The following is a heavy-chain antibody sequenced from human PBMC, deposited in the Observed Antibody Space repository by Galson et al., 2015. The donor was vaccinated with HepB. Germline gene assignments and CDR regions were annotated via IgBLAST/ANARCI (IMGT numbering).Heavy chain of an antibody. CDR1: GFTFSSYD. V-gene: IGHV3-13*01. Sequence: SLRLSCAASGFTFSSYDMHWVRQATGKGLEWVSAIGTAGDTYYPGSVKGRFTISRENAKNSLYLQMNSLRAGDTAVYYCVRAAAGPGHFDYWGQGTLVTVSS. D-gene: IGHD6-13*01. CDR3: VRAAAGPGHFDY. J-gene: IGHJ4*02. CDR2: IGTAGDT.